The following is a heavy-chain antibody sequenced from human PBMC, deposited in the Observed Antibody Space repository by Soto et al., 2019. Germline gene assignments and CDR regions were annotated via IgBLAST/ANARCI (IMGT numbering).Heavy chain of an antibody. CDR3: AKAEYSSSCTHFDY. D-gene: IGHD6-6*01. Sequence: QVQLVESGGGVVQPGRSLRLSCAASGFTFSSYGMHWVRQAPGKGLEWVAVISYDGSNKYYADSVKGRFTISRDNSKNTLYLQMNSLRAEDTAVYYCAKAEYSSSCTHFDYWGQGTLVTVSS. CDR2: ISYDGSNK. V-gene: IGHV3-30*18. CDR1: GFTFSSYG. J-gene: IGHJ4*02.